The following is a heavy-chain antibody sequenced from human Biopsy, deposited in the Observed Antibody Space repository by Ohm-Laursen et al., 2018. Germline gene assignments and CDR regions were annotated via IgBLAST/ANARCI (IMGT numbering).Heavy chain of an antibody. J-gene: IGHJ4*02. D-gene: IGHD2-21*01. Sequence: SLRLSCSASGFTFSSHAMAWVRQAPGKGLEWVSDIRDSGDSAYYADSVKGRFTISRDNSRNTLYLQMNSLRAEDTAVYFCTNHYCGGITCPMNFWGQGTLVTVSS. CDR3: TNHYCGGITCPMNF. CDR1: GFTFSSHA. V-gene: IGHV3-23*01. CDR2: IRDSGDSA.